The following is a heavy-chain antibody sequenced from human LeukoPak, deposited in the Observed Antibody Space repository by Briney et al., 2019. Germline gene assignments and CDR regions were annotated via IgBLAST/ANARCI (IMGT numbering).Heavy chain of an antibody. V-gene: IGHV3-48*03. CDR2: ISSRGSTI. CDR3: ARVLVAGTTTEGDH. CDR1: GFTFSSYA. J-gene: IGHJ4*02. D-gene: IGHD6-19*01. Sequence: GGSLRLSCAASGFTFSSYAMSWVRQAPGKGLEWLSYISSRGSTIHYADSVKGRFTISRDNAKNSLYLQMNSLRAEDTAVYYCARVLVAGTTTEGDHWGQGTLVTVSS.